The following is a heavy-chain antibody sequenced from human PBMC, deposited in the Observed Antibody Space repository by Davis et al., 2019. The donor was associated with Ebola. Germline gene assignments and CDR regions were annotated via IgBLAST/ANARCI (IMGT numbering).Heavy chain of an antibody. V-gene: IGHV3-30*18. Sequence: GESLKISCAASRFSFRSYGMHWVRQAPGKGLEWVAVISSDASNKHYADSVKGRFTISRDNSKNTLYLQMNSLRPEDTAVYYCAKDEGSPAFDYWGQGTLVTVSS. D-gene: IGHD2/OR15-2a*01. CDR3: AKDEGSPAFDY. CDR2: ISSDASNK. J-gene: IGHJ4*02. CDR1: RFSFRSYG.